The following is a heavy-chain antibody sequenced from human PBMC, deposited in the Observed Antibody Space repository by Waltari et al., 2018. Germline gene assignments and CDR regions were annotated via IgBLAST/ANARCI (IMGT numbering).Heavy chain of an antibody. CDR2: TRDKANGHTT. V-gene: IGHV3-72*01. CDR1: GFIFSDHY. J-gene: IGHJ4*02. Sequence: EVQLVESGGGLVQPGGSLRLSCAAAGFIFSDHYMDWIRQAPGKGLKWVARTRDKANGHTTEYVASVKGRFTVSRDDSKNSLYLQMNSLKTEDTALYYCVRSKAGAGNFDYWGQGTLVTVSS. CDR3: VRSKAGAGNFDY. D-gene: IGHD1-26*01.